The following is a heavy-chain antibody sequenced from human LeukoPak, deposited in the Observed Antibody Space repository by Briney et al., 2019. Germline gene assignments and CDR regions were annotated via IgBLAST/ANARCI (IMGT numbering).Heavy chain of an antibody. CDR3: ARVLTTKQLLFDAFDV. Sequence: PGRSLRLSCAASEFTFSTYAMHWVRQAPGKGLEWVAVISYDGTNKYYGDSVKGRFTISRDNSKNTLFLQMSSLRAEDTAVYYCARVLTTKQLLFDAFDVWGQGTMVTVSS. V-gene: IGHV3-30*15. CDR2: ISYDGTNK. D-gene: IGHD6-6*01. J-gene: IGHJ3*01. CDR1: EFTFSTYA.